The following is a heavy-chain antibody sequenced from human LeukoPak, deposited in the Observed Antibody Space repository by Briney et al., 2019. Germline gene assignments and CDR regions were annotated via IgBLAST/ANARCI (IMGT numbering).Heavy chain of an antibody. CDR3: ARGRVVIGSDYFDY. CDR1: GGSISSCY. D-gene: IGHD3-3*01. Sequence: PSETLSLTCTVSGGSISSCYWSWIRQPPGKGLEWIGYIYYSGSTNYNPSLKSRVTISVDTSKNQFSLKLSSVTAADTAVYYCARGRVVIGSDYFDYWGQGTLVTVSS. J-gene: IGHJ4*02. V-gene: IGHV4-59*01. CDR2: IYYSGST.